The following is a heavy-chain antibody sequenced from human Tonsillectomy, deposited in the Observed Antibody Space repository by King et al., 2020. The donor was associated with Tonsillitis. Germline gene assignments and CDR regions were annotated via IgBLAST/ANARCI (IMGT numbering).Heavy chain of an antibody. J-gene: IGHJ4*02. CDR2: IYSGESST. V-gene: IGHV3-23*03. CDR1: GFTFSNYA. D-gene: IGHD3-16*01. Sequence: VQLVESGGGLVQPGGSLRLSCTASGFTFSNYAMSWVRQAPGKGLEWVSMIYSGESSTYYADSVKGRFTISRDNSKNTLFLQMSSLRAEDTAVYSCANTALGYWGQGTLITVSS. CDR3: ANTALGY.